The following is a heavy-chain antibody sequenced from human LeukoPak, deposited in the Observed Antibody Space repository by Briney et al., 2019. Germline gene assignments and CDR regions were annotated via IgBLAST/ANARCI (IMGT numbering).Heavy chain of an antibody. CDR3: ARGSRYSYGYGRVFDY. CDR2: IRSSGSTI. D-gene: IGHD5-18*01. J-gene: IGHJ4*02. CDR1: GFTFSSYE. Sequence: GGSLRLSCAASGFTFSSYEMNWVRQAPGKGLEWVSYIRSSGSTIYYADSVKGRFTISRDNAKNSLYLQMNSLRAEDTAVYYCARGSRYSYGYGRVFDYWGQGTLVTVSS. V-gene: IGHV3-48*03.